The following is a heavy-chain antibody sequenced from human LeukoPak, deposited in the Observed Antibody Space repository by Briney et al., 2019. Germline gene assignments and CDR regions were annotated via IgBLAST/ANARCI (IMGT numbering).Heavy chain of an antibody. CDR1: GFTFSSYW. CDR3: ARLLTSSLIDY. V-gene: IGHV3-74*01. CDR2: INSDGNST. Sequence: GGSLRLSCAASGFTFSSYWMHWVRQAPGKGLVWVSRINSDGNSTSYADSVKGRFTISRDNAKNTLYLQMNSLRAEDTAVYYCARLLTSSLIDYWGQGTLVTVSS. J-gene: IGHJ4*02. D-gene: IGHD4/OR15-4a*01.